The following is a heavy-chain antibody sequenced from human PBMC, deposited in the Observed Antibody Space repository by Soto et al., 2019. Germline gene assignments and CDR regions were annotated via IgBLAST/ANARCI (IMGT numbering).Heavy chain of an antibody. CDR1: GYSFTSYW. J-gene: IGHJ3*02. V-gene: IGHV5-51*01. Sequence: GESLKISCKGSGYSFTSYWIGWVRQMPGKGLEWMGIIYPGDSDTRYSPSFQGQVTISADKSISTAYLQWSSLKASDTAMYYCARPRNSGYEGWGDAFDIWGQGTMVTVSS. CDR2: IYPGDSDT. CDR3: ARPRNSGYEGWGDAFDI. D-gene: IGHD5-12*01.